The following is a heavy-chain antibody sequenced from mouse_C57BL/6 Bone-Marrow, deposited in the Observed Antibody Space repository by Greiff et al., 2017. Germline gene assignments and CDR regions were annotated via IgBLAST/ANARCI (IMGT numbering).Heavy chain of an antibody. CDR2: FDPNSGGT. Sequence: QVQLQQPGAELVKPGASVKLSCKASGYTFTSYWMHWVKQRPGRGLEWIGRFDPNSGGTKYNEKFKGKATLTVDKPSSTAYMQLSSLTSEDSAGDYCARRLVDYGGQGTTLTVSS. D-gene: IGHD4-1*01. V-gene: IGHV1-72*01. CDR1: GYTFTSYW. J-gene: IGHJ2*01. CDR3: ARRLVDY.